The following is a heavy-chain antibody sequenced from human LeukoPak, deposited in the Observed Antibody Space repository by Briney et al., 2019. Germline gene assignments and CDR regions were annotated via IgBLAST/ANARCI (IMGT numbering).Heavy chain of an antibody. Sequence: GGSLRLSCAASGFRFTGFWMSWVRQAPGKGPEWVANINQESTETYYVDSVRGRFTISRDNAKNSLSLQMNSLRVEDTAVYYCAREVDRSFGYWGQGTLVTVSS. V-gene: IGHV3-7*01. CDR2: INQESTET. J-gene: IGHJ4*02. CDR3: AREVDRSFGY. CDR1: GFRFTGFW. D-gene: IGHD2-15*01.